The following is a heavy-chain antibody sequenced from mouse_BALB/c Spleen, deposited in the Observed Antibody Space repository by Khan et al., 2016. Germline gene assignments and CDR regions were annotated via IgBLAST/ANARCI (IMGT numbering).Heavy chain of an antibody. Sequence: EVQLQESGPGLVKPSQSLSLTCTVSGYSITSDYAWNWIRQSPGNQLEWMGYITYSGSTSYNPSLKSRISITRDTSYNPFFLQLNSVTTEDTATYYCARSNYYGDSPAWFAYWGQGTLVTVSA. CDR1: GYSITSDYA. J-gene: IGHJ3*01. V-gene: IGHV3-2*02. D-gene: IGHD1-1*02. CDR3: ARSNYYGDSPAWFAY. CDR2: ITYSGST.